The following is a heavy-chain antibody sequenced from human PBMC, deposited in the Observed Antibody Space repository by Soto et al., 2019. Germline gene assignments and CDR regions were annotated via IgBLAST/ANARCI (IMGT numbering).Heavy chain of an antibody. CDR2: IWYDGSNK. D-gene: IGHD2-2*01. CDR1: GFTFSSYG. J-gene: IGHJ6*03. V-gene: IGHV3-33*01. Sequence: QVQLVESGGGVVQPGRSLRLSCAASGFTFSSYGMHWVRQAPGKGLEWVAVIWYDGSNKYYADSVKGRFTISRDNSKNTLDLQMNSLRAEDTAVYYCARRGHPLSTLTESYYYYYYMDVWGKGTTVTGSS. CDR3: ARRGHPLSTLTESYYYYYYMDV.